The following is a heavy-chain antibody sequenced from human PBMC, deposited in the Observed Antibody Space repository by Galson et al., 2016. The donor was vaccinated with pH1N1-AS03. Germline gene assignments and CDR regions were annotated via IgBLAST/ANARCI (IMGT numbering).Heavy chain of an antibody. CDR2: IYGGGDT. D-gene: IGHD3-16*01. CDR3: AREPWGSTQGEY. J-gene: IGHJ4*02. V-gene: IGHV3-53*01. Sequence: SLRLSCAASGFTINNTYMSLVRQAPGKGLERDSVIYGGGDTFYADSVKGGVTISRDNSNNTVYLQTNSLRVEDTAVYYCAREPWGSTQGEYWGQGTLVTVSS. CDR1: GFTINNTY.